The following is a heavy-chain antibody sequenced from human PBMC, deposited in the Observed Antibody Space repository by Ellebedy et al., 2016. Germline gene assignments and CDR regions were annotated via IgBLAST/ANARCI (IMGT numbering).Heavy chain of an antibody. Sequence: SETLSLTXTVSGGSISSYYWSWIRQPAGKGLEWIGRIYTSGSTNYNPSLKSRVTMSVDTSKNQFSLKLSSVTAADTAVYYCARDTGCSGGSCYEFDYWGQGTLVTVSS. CDR1: GGSISSYY. V-gene: IGHV4-4*07. CDR3: ARDTGCSGGSCYEFDY. CDR2: IYTSGST. D-gene: IGHD2-15*01. J-gene: IGHJ4*02.